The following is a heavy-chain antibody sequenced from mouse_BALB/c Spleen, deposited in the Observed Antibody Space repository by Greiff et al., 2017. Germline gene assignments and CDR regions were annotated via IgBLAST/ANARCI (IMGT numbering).Heavy chain of an antibody. CDR2: ISNGGGST. J-gene: IGHJ1*01. CDR3: ARHPHYYGSRYFDV. CDR1: GFTFSSYT. V-gene: IGHV5-12-2*01. Sequence: EVKLVESGGGLVQPGGSLKLSCAASGFTFSSYTMSWVRQTPEKRLEWVAYISNGGGSTYYPDTVKGRFTISRDNAKNTLYLQMSSLKSEDTAMYYCARHPHYYGSRYFDVWGAGTTVTVSS. D-gene: IGHD1-1*01.